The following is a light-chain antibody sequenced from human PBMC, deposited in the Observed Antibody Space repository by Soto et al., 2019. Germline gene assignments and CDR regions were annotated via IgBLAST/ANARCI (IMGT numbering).Light chain of an antibody. CDR3: QQSYSTPQT. CDR2: AAS. J-gene: IGKJ1*01. Sequence: DIQMTQSPSSLSASVGDRVTITCRASQSISNYLNWYQQKPGKAPKLLIFAASSLQSGVPSRFSGSGSGTDFTLTISRLQPEDFATYYCQQSYSTPQTFGQGTRVEIK. CDR1: QSISNY. V-gene: IGKV1-39*01.